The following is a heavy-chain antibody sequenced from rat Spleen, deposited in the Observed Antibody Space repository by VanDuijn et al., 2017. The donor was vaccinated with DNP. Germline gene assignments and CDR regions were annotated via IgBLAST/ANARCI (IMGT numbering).Heavy chain of an antibody. D-gene: IGHD1-11*01. CDR3: ARGTTEGIVTWDY. V-gene: IGHV2-41*01. Sequence: QVRLKESGLTLVQPSETLSVTCTVSGFSLTSYNVHWVRQPPGKGLEWMGVIWNNGGTRYNSVLKSRLSITKDTSKSQVFLKMNSLQTEDTAMYFCARGTTEGIVTWDYWGQGVMVTVSS. CDR2: IWNNGGT. CDR1: GFSLTSYN. J-gene: IGHJ2*01.